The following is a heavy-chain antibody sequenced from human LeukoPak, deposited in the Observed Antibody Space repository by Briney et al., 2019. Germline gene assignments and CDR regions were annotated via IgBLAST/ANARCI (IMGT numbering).Heavy chain of an antibody. D-gene: IGHD1-14*01. Sequence: GGSLRLSCAASGFTVSSNYMSWVRQAPGKGLEWVSVIYSGGSTYYADSVKGRFTISRDNSKNTLYLQMNSLRAEDTAVYYCARDLSFGTYYFDYWGQGTLVTVSS. V-gene: IGHV3-66*01. CDR3: ARDLSFGTYYFDY. J-gene: IGHJ4*02. CDR1: GFTVSSNY. CDR2: IYSGGST.